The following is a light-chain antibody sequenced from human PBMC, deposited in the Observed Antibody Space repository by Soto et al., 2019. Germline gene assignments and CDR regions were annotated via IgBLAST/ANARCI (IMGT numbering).Light chain of an antibody. CDR2: AAS. CDR1: QGISSF. V-gene: IGKV1-9*01. CDR3: QQVESYPST. J-gene: IGKJ4*01. Sequence: IQLTQSPSSLSASVGDRVTITCRAIQGISSFLAWYQQKPGKAPKLLIYAASSLQSGVPSRFSGSGFGTDFTLTITSLQPEDFATYYCQQVESYPSTFGGGSMVDVK.